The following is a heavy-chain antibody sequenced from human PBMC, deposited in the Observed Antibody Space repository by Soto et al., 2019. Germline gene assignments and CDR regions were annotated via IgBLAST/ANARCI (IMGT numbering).Heavy chain of an antibody. CDR2: IIPILGIA. Sequence: QVQLVQSGAEVKKPGSSVKVSCKASGGTFSSYTISWVRQAPGQGLEWMGRIIPILGIANYAQKFQSRVTITADKSTSTAYMELSSLRSEDTAVYYCNSAYGSGSYYNGEDVWGQGTTVTVSS. CDR1: GGTFSSYT. D-gene: IGHD3-10*01. J-gene: IGHJ6*02. V-gene: IGHV1-69*02. CDR3: NSAYGSGSYYNGEDV.